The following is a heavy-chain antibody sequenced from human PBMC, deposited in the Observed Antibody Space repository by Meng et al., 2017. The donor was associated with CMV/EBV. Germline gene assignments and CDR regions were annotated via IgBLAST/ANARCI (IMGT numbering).Heavy chain of an antibody. D-gene: IGHD2-2*02. J-gene: IGHJ2*01. CDR2: INHSGST. CDR3: ARGEIVVVPAAIRFNWYFDL. V-gene: IGHV4-34*01. CDR1: SFSGYY. Sequence: SFSGYYWSWIRQPPGKGLEWIGEINHSGSTNYNPSLKSRVTISVDTSKNQFSLKLSSVTAADTAVYYCARGEIVVVPAAIRFNWYFDLWGRDTLVTVSS.